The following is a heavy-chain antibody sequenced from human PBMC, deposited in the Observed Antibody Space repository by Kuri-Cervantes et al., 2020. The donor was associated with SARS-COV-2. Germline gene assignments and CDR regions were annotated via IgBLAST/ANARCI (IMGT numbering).Heavy chain of an antibody. V-gene: IGHV3-48*04. D-gene: IGHD5-12*01. CDR3: ANEASQVDY. J-gene: IGHJ4*02. Sequence: GGSLRLSCEVSGFLFSASAIHWVRQASGKGLEWVSYISSSGSTIYYADSVKGRFTISRDNAKNSLYLQMNSLRAEDTAVYYCANEASQVDYWGQGTLVTVSS. CDR1: GFLFSASA. CDR2: ISSSGSTI.